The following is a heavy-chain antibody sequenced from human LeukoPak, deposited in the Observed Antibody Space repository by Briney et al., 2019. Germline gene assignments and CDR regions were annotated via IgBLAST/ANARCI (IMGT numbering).Heavy chain of an antibody. D-gene: IGHD6-19*01. CDR1: GASITNYY. J-gene: IGHJ4*02. V-gene: IGHV4-59*01. CDR3: ARSIGASGWHNFQY. Sequence: PSETLSLTCTVSGASITNYYWSWIRQSPGKGLEWIGFIYYTGTTSYNPSLKSRVTISMDTSKPHFSLNLTSLTAADTAVYFCARSIGASGWHNFQYWGQGTLVTVSS. CDR2: IYYTGTT.